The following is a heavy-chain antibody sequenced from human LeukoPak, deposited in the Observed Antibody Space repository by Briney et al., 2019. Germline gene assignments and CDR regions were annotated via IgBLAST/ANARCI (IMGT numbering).Heavy chain of an antibody. CDR1: GYSISSGYY. Sequence: SETLSLTCTVSGYSISSGYYWGWIRRPPGKGLEWVGSIYYSGNTYYNPSLKSRVTISVDTSKNQFSLKLTSVTAADTAVYYCARQNGVGLFILPGGQGTLVTVSS. CDR2: IYYSGNT. V-gene: IGHV4-38-2*02. CDR3: ARQNGVGLFILP. J-gene: IGHJ4*02. D-gene: IGHD3-3*01.